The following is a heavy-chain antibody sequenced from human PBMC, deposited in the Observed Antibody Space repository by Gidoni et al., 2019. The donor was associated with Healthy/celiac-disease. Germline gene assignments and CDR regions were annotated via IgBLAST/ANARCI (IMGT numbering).Heavy chain of an antibody. V-gene: IGHV5-10-1*01. CDR1: GNSLSSYW. Sequence: EGQLVQSGAEVKKPGESRGNSRNGSGNSLSSYWISWVRQMPGKGLEWMGRIDPSDSYTNYSPSFQGHVTISADKSISTAYLQWSSLKASDTAMYYCARRKIAAAGTGVDYWGQGTLVTVSS. D-gene: IGHD6-13*01. CDR2: IDPSDSYT. CDR3: ARRKIAAAGTGVDY. J-gene: IGHJ4*02.